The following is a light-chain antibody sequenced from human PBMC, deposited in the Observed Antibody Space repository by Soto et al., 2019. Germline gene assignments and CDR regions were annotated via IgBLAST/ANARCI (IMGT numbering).Light chain of an antibody. CDR1: QTIGTW. Sequence: DIQMTQSPSTVSASVGDRVTITCRASQTIGTWLAWYQQKPGKAPKLLIYKASSLETGVPSRFSGSGSGTEFTLTITSLQPDDYATYYCQLYNAYPLTIGGGTKVEIK. CDR3: QLYNAYPLT. CDR2: KAS. V-gene: IGKV1-5*03. J-gene: IGKJ4*01.